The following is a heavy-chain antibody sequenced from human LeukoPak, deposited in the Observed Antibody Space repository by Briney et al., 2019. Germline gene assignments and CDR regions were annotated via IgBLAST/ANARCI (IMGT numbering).Heavy chain of an antibody. CDR1: GFTFSSYA. J-gene: IGHJ4*02. Sequence: GGSLRLSCAASGFTFSSYAMSWVRQAPGKGLEWVSAISGSGGSTYYADSVKGRFTISRDNSKNTLYLQMNSLRAEDTAVYYCEKAITIFGAVRYWGQGTLVTVSS. V-gene: IGHV3-23*01. CDR2: ISGSGGST. CDR3: EKAITIFGAVRY. D-gene: IGHD3-3*01.